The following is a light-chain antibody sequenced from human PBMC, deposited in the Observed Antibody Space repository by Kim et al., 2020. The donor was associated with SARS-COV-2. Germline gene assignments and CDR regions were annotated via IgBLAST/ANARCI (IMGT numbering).Light chain of an antibody. J-gene: IGKJ1*01. CDR2: KAS. V-gene: IGKV1-5*03. CDR3: QQYNGYSPT. Sequence: APVGDRVTITCLASQSVSTWLAWYQQKPGKAPSLMIYKASTLETGVPSRFSGSGSETEFTLTISTLQPDDFATYYCQQYNGYSPTFGQGTKVDIK. CDR1: QSVSTW.